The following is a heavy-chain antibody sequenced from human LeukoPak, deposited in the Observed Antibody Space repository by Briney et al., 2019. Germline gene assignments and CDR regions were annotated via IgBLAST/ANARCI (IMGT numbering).Heavy chain of an antibody. D-gene: IGHD6-13*01. V-gene: IGHV1-18*01. CDR3: ARGGSSWYHNWFDP. CDR2: ISTQSGNT. CDR1: GYTLTSYG. J-gene: IGHJ5*02. Sequence: GASVKVSCEASGYTLTSYGINWMRQAPGQGLEWMGWISTQSGNTNYAQKVQGRLTLTTDRSTNTAYMELRSLRSEDTAVYYCARGGSSWYHNWFDPWGQGTLVTVSS.